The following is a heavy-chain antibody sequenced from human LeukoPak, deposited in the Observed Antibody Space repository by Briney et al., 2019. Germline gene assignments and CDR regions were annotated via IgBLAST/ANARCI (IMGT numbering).Heavy chain of an antibody. D-gene: IGHD3-10*01. J-gene: IGHJ4*02. V-gene: IGHV3-15*04. CDR1: GFTFNYAW. CDR3: TAPNSDIDY. CDR2: TVSEIDGGTT. Sequence: PGGSLRLSCAASGFTFNYAWMSWVRQVPGKGLEWVGQTVSEIDGGTTDYAAPVKGRFTISRDDSKNTLYLQMNSLKTVDTAVYYCTAPNSDIDYWGQGTLVTVSS.